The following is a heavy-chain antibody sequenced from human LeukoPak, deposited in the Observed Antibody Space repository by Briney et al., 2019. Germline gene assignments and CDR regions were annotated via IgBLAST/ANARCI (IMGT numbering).Heavy chain of an antibody. V-gene: IGHV1-2*02. CDR3: ARGVLRDHFDY. Sequence: GASVKVSCKASGYTFTGYYIHWVRQAPGQGLEWMGWINLNRGDTNYAQKFQGRVAMTRDTSISTAYMELSRLRSDDTAVYYCARGVLRDHFDYWGQGTLVIVSS. CDR1: GYTFTGYY. J-gene: IGHJ4*02. CDR2: INLNRGDT. D-gene: IGHD3-16*01.